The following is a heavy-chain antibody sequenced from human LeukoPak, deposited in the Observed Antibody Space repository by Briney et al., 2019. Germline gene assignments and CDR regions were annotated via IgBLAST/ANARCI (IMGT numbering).Heavy chain of an antibody. D-gene: IGHD4-17*01. CDR3: ARRSDYGDYVGY. CDR2: IYPGGSDT. Sequence: GESPKTSCKGSGYSFNSYWIGWVRQMPGKGLEWMGIIYPGGSDTRYSPSFQGQVTISADKSISTAYLQWSSLKTSETAMYYGARRSDYGDYVGYWGQGTLVTVFS. CDR1: GYSFNSYW. J-gene: IGHJ4*02. V-gene: IGHV5-51*01.